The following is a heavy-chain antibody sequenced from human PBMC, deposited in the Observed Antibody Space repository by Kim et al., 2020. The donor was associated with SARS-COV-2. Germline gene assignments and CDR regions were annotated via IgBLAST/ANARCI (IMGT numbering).Heavy chain of an antibody. CDR2: IDPSDSYT. Sequence: GESLKISCKGSGYSFTSYWISWVRQMPGKGLEWMGRIDPSDSYTNYSPSFQGHVTISADKSISTAYLQWSSLKASDTAMYYCARVWNWNYGDNWFDPWGQGTLVTVSS. CDR1: GYSFTSYW. V-gene: IGHV5-10-1*01. J-gene: IGHJ5*02. CDR3: ARVWNWNYGDNWFDP. D-gene: IGHD1-7*01.